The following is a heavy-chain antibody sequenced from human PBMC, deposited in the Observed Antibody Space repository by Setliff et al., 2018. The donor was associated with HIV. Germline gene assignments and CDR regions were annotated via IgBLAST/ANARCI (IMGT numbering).Heavy chain of an antibody. CDR2: YYNGGT. CDR3: ARKEKGGAFDI. V-gene: IGHV4-59*11. J-gene: IGHJ3*02. Sequence: PSETLSLTCTVSGASINSHYWNWGRQSPAKGLEWIGYYYNGGTSYNPSLQSRVTISVDTPKNQFSLHLNSVTAADTAVYYCARKEKGGAFDIWGLGTLVTVSS. CDR1: GASINSHY.